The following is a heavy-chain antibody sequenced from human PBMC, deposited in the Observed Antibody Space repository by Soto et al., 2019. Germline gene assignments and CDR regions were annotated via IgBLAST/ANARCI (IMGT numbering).Heavy chain of an antibody. D-gene: IGHD6-19*01. CDR1: GYTFTGYY. Sequence: GASVKVSCKASGYTFTGYYMHWVRQAPGQGLEWMGWINPNSGGTNYAQKFQGRVTMTRDTSISTAYMELSRLRSDDTAVYYCARSYSSGWSPFDYWGQGTLVTVSS. CDR2: INPNSGGT. V-gene: IGHV1-2*02. CDR3: ARSYSSGWSPFDY. J-gene: IGHJ4*02.